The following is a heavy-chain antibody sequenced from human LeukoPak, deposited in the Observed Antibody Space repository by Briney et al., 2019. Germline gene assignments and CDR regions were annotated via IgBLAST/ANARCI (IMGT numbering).Heavy chain of an antibody. J-gene: IGHJ4*02. D-gene: IGHD2-15*01. CDR1: GDSISSYH. CDR3: ATYTRHCSGGTCYSIDY. Sequence: MPSETLSLTCAVSGDSISSYHWTWIRQPPGRGLEWIGYVYYSGSTNYNPSLKSRVTISLDTSNNQFSLKLSSVTAADTAIYYCATYTRHCSGGTCYSIDYWGQGTLVTVSS. V-gene: IGHV4-59*08. CDR2: VYYSGST.